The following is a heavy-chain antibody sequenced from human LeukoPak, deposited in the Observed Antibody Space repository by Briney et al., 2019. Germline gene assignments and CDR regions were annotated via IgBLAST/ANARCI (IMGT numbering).Heavy chain of an antibody. CDR3: ARGVREGNDRTTFYFDY. CDR2: IYHSGST. J-gene: IGHJ4*02. CDR1: GGSISSGGYS. D-gene: IGHD1/OR15-1a*01. V-gene: IGHV4-30-2*01. Sequence: PSETLSLTCAVSGGSISSGGYSWSWIRQPPGKGLEWIGYIYHSGSTYYNPSLKSRVTISVDRSKNQFSLKLSSVTAADSAVYYCARGVREGNDRTTFYFDYWGQGTLVTVSS.